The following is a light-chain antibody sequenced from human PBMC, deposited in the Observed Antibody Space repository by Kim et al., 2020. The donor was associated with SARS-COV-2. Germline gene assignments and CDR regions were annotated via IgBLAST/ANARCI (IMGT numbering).Light chain of an antibody. J-gene: IGKJ2*03. CDR2: DAS. V-gene: IGKV1-33*01. CDR1: QDISNY. Sequence: SASVGDRVTITCQARQDISNYLNWYQQKPGKAPKLLIYDASNLETGVPSRFSGSGSGTDFTFTISSLQPEDIATYYCQQYDNLPYSFGQGTKLEIK. CDR3: QQYDNLPYS.